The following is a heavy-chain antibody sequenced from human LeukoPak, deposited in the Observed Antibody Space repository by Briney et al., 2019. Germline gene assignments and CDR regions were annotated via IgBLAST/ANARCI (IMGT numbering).Heavy chain of an antibody. Sequence: GGSLRLSCAASGFTFSTYNMNWVRQAPGKGLEWVSSITSSSSYTFYADSVKGRFTVSRDNSKNTLYLQMNSLRAEDTAVYYCVRGAYSSSWLNFDYWGQGTLVTVSS. V-gene: IGHV3-21*01. J-gene: IGHJ4*02. CDR3: VRGAYSSSWLNFDY. CDR2: ITSSSSYT. CDR1: GFTFSTYN. D-gene: IGHD6-13*01.